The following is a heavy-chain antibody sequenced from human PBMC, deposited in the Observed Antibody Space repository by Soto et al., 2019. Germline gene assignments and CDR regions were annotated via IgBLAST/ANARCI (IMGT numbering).Heavy chain of an antibody. J-gene: IGHJ5*02. D-gene: IGHD3-10*01. V-gene: IGHV3-23*01. CDR3: AQDAVAYNGEWDWFDL. Sequence: EVQLLESGGGLVQPGGSLRLSGAASGFTFKNFAVSWVRQAPGKGMEWVSAIGGSGSIANSADSGKGRFTVPSDDSKGALYLHTGGLRVDDAALYYCAQDAVAYNGEWDWFDLCGQGTLVTVCS. CDR2: IGGSGSIA. CDR1: GFTFKNFA.